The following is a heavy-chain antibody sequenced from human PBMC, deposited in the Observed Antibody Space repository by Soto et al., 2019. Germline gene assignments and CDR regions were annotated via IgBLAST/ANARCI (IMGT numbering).Heavy chain of an antibody. CDR2: IYYSGST. J-gene: IGHJ6*02. V-gene: IGHV4-30-4*01. Sequence: SETLSLTCTVSGGSISSGDYYWSWIHQPPGKGLEWIGYIYYSGSTYYNPSLKSRVTISVDTSKNQFSLKLSSVTAADTAVYYCARFPIPGVGYYGMDVWGQGTTVTVSS. CDR3: ARFPIPGVGYYGMDV. D-gene: IGHD2-21*01. CDR1: GGSISSGDYY.